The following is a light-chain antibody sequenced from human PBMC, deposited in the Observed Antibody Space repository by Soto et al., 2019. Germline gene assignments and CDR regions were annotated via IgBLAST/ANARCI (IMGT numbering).Light chain of an antibody. CDR1: QSVSSN. Sequence: EIVMTQSPATLSVSPGERATLSCRASQSVSSNLAWYQQKPGQAPRLLIYGASNRATGIPDRFSGSGSGTDFTLTIGRLEPEDFAVYYCQHYRSSLLTFGGGTKVDIK. J-gene: IGKJ4*01. CDR3: QHYRSSLLT. CDR2: GAS. V-gene: IGKV3-20*01.